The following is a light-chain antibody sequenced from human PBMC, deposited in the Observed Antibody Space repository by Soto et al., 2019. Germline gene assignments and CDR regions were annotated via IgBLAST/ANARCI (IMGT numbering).Light chain of an antibody. CDR1: QNIGSN. CDR2: GAS. CDR3: QQYYSYPSIT. Sequence: EVVMTQSPATLSASPGERVILSCRASQNIGSNLAWYQQRPGQAPRLLMYGASTRATETPARFSGSGSGTDFTLTISCLQSEDFATYYCQQYYSYPSITFGQGTRLEIK. V-gene: IGKV3-15*01. J-gene: IGKJ5*01.